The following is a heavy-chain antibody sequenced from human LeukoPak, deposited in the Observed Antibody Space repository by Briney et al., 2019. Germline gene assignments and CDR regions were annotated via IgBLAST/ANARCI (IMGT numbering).Heavy chain of an antibody. D-gene: IGHD3-10*01. CDR1: GFTFSSYS. CDR2: ISSSGSTI. CDR3: ARAPQGEWFGKLFYYYYYMDV. V-gene: IGHV3-48*04. J-gene: IGHJ6*03. Sequence: GGSLRLSCAASGFTFSSYSMNWVRQAPGKGLEWVSSISSSGSTIYYADSVKGRFTISRDNAKNSLYLQMNSLRAEDTAVYYCARAPQGEWFGKLFYYYYYMDVWGKGTTVTISS.